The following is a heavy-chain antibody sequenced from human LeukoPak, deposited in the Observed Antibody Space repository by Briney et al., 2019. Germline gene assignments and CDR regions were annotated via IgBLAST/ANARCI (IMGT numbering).Heavy chain of an antibody. V-gene: IGHV4-38-2*01. Sequence: SETLSLTCAVSGYSISSGYYWGWIRPPPGKGLEWIGSIYHSGSTYYNPSLKRRVTISVDTSKNQFSLKLSSVTAEDTAVYYCANRGYYDSPWNWGQGTLVTVSS. CDR3: ANRGYYDSPWN. CDR2: IYHSGST. J-gene: IGHJ4*02. CDR1: GYSISSGYY. D-gene: IGHD3-22*01.